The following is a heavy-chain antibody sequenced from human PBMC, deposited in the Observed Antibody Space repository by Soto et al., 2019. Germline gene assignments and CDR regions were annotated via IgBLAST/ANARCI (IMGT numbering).Heavy chain of an antibody. J-gene: IGHJ4*02. V-gene: IGHV3-23*01. CDR2: LSGRGDTT. CDR1: GFDFRAYA. Sequence: DVQLLESGGGLVQPGGSLRLSCAAAGFDFRAYAMSWVRQTPGKGLEWVSGLSGRGDTTDYADSVKGRFTISRDNSKNTLYLQMNGLRVEDTAVYYCAKDIGAAGVVDYWGQGTLVTVSS. D-gene: IGHD6-13*01. CDR3: AKDIGAAGVVDY.